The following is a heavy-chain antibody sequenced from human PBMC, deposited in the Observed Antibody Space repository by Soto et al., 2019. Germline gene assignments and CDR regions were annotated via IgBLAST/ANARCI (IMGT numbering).Heavy chain of an antibody. J-gene: IGHJ3*02. CDR2: IYYSGST. CDR1: GGSISSSSYY. Sequence: QLQLQESGPGLVKPSETLSLTCTVSGGSISSSSYYWGWIRQPPGKGLEWIGSIYYSGSTYYNPSLKSRVTISVDTSKNQFNLKLSSVTAADTAVYYCARRSVAATSRDAFDIWGQGTMVTVSS. CDR3: ARRSVAATSRDAFDI. V-gene: IGHV4-39*01. D-gene: IGHD2-15*01.